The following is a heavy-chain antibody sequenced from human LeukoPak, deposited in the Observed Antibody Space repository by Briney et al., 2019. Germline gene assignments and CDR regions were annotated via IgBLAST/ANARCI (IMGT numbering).Heavy chain of an antibody. CDR3: AKGANGREQWLAAGAYYFDY. CDR2: IRYDGSNT. CDR1: GFSFSDYD. V-gene: IGHV3-30*02. Sequence: PGGSLRLSCAASGFSFSDYDIHWVRLAPGKGLEWVTFIRYDGSNTYAESVKGRFTISRDNSKNTLYLQMNSLRAEDTAVYYCAKGANGREQWLAAGAYYFDYWGQGTLVTVSS. J-gene: IGHJ4*02. D-gene: IGHD6-19*01.